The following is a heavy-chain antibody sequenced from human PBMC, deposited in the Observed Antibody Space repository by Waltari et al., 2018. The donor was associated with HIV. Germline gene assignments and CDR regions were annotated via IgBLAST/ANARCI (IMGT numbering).Heavy chain of an antibody. D-gene: IGHD3-22*01. V-gene: IGHV1-2*04. J-gene: IGHJ5*02. Sequence: QVQLVQSGAEVKKPGASVKVSCKASGYTFTGYYMHWVRQAPGQGLEWMGWINPNSGGTNYDKKFQGWVTMTRDTSISTAYMELSRLRSDDTAVYYCAREWGGYYDSSGYYSWFDPWGQGTLVTVSS. CDR2: INPNSGGT. CDR1: GYTFTGYY. CDR3: AREWGGYYDSSGYYSWFDP.